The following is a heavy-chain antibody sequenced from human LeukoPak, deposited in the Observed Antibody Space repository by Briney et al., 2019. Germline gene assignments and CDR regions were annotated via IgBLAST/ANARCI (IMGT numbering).Heavy chain of an antibody. CDR3: ARVHMIADHVALAY. CDR1: GYTFTSYG. CDR2: ISGYDGKT. D-gene: IGHD3-22*01. Sequence: ASVKVSCKASGYTFTSYGISWVRQAPGQGLEWMGWISGYDGKTNYAQKFQGRVTMTTDTSTNTAYMELRTLRSDDTAVYYCARVHMIADHVALAYWGQGTLVTVSS. V-gene: IGHV1-18*01. J-gene: IGHJ4*02.